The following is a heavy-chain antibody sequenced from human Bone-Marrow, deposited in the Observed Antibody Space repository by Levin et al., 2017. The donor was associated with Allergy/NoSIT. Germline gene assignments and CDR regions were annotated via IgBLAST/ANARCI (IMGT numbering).Heavy chain of an antibody. CDR2: IWYDGINK. Sequence: GGSLRLSCAASGFNFPTYDMHWVRQAPGKGLEWVAFIWYDGINKSHGDSVKGRFTISRDNSKNTLYLQMNSLRAEDTAVYYCARERSGTYSPYGMDVWGQGTTVTVSS. J-gene: IGHJ6*02. V-gene: IGHV3-33*01. D-gene: IGHD1-26*01. CDR3: ARERSGTYSPYGMDV. CDR1: GFNFPTYD.